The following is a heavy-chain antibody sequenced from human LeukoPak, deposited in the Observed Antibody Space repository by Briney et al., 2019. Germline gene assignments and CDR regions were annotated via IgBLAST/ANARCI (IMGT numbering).Heavy chain of an antibody. V-gene: IGHV4-39*07. CDR2: IYYSGST. J-gene: IGHJ4*02. CDR1: GGSISSSSYY. Sequence: SETLSLTCTVSGGSISSSSYYWGWIRQPPGKGLEWIGSIYYSGSTNYNPSLKSRVTISVDTSKNQLSLKLSSVTAADTAVYYCARTISWYRREGFDYWGQGTLVTVSS. D-gene: IGHD6-13*01. CDR3: ARTISWYRREGFDY.